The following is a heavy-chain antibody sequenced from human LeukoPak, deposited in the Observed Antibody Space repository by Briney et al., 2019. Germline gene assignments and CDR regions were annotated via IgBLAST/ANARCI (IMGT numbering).Heavy chain of an antibody. J-gene: IGHJ4*02. Sequence: PGRSLRLSCTASGFTFGDYSMSWSRQAPGKGLEWVGFIRSKTYGGTPEYAASVKGRFSISRDDSKRVAYLQMNSLKTEDTALYYCTRIGSGVRGSYTFDYWGQGTLVTVSS. CDR3: TRIGSGVRGSYTFDY. V-gene: IGHV3-49*03. D-gene: IGHD1-26*01. CDR2: IRSKTYGGTP. CDR1: GFTFGDYS.